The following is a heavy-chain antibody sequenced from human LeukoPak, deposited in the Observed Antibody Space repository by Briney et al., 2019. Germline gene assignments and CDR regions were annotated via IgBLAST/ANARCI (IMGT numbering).Heavy chain of an antibody. CDR1: GFTFSSYA. J-gene: IGHJ6*02. Sequence: GGSLRLSCSASGFTFSSYAMHWVRQAPGKGLEYVSAISYNGGSTYYADSVKGRFTISRDNSKNTLYLQMSSLRAEDTAVYYCVKDDVYYYDSSGYYPTVWGQGTTVTVSS. V-gene: IGHV3-64D*06. CDR3: VKDDVYYYDSSGYYPTV. D-gene: IGHD3-22*01. CDR2: ISYNGGST.